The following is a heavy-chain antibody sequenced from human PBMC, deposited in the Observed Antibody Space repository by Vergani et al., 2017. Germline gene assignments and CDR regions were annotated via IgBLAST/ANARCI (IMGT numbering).Heavy chain of an antibody. CDR3: AXQITIFGVVDYMDV. V-gene: IGHV5-51*01. Sequence: EVCLVQSAAEVKKPGESVKISCRASGYTFTNEWIGWVRRKPGMGLEWMAVIYPRDSDTLYSPSFQGQVTVSVDKSINTAYLQWSSLKASDTAIYYCAXQITIFGVVDYMDVWGRGTTVTVSS. CDR1: GYTFTNEW. J-gene: IGHJ6*03. D-gene: IGHD3-3*01. CDR2: IYPRDSDT.